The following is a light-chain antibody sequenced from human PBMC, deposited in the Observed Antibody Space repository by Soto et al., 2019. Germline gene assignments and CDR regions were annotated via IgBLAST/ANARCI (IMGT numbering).Light chain of an antibody. CDR3: QQYNSYSL. Sequence: DIQMTQSPSTLSASVGDRVTITCRASQSISSWLAWYQQKPGKAPNLLIYDVSSLESGVSSRFSGSGSGTEFTLTISSLQPGDFATYYCQQYNSYSLFGGGTKVDIK. CDR2: DVS. CDR1: QSISSW. J-gene: IGKJ4*01. V-gene: IGKV1-5*01.